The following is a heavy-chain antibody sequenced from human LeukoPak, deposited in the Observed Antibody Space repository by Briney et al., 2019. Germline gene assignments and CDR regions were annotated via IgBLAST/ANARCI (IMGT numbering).Heavy chain of an antibody. CDR2: ISGSGGST. CDR1: GFTFSSYV. V-gene: IGHV3-23*01. Sequence: PGGSLRLSCAASGFTFSSYVMSWVRQAPGKGLEWVSAISGSGGSTYYADSVKGRFTISRDNSKYTLYLQMNSLRAEDTAVYYCAKDGGLWVSAHWGDSWGRGTLVTVSS. J-gene: IGHJ4*02. D-gene: IGHD7-27*01. CDR3: AKDGGLWVSAHWGDS.